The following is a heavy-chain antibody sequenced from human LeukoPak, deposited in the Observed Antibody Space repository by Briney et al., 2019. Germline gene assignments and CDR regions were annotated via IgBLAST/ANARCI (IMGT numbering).Heavy chain of an antibody. J-gene: IGHJ4*02. CDR3: AREDMTTVTTYDY. V-gene: IGHV3-7*01. Sequence: GGSLRLSCAASGFTFSSYGMHWVRQAPGKGLEWVANIKQDGSEKYYVDSVKGRFTISRDNAKNSLYLQMNSLRAEDTAVYYCAREDMTTVTTYDYWGQGTLVTVSS. CDR2: IKQDGSEK. D-gene: IGHD4-17*01. CDR1: GFTFSSYG.